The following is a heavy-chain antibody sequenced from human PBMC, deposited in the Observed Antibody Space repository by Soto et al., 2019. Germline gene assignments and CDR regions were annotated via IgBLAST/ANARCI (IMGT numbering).Heavy chain of an antibody. CDR2: IIPMFRTA. J-gene: IGHJ5*02. Sequence: GASVKVSCKASGGTISSYVISWVRQAPGQGLEWLGVIIPMFRTANYAEKFQGRVTITADESTSTAYMELRSLRSEDTAVYYCATFPLSSVGTSLLFDASRQGALVTVSS. V-gene: IGHV1-69*13. CDR1: GGTISSYV. D-gene: IGHD6-13*01. CDR3: ATFPLSSVGTSLLFDA.